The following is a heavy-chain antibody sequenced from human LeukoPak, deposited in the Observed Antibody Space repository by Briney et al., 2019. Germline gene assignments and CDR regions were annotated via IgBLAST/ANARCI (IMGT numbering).Heavy chain of an antibody. J-gene: IGHJ4*02. V-gene: IGHV4-39*01. CDR2: IYYSGST. CDR3: ARQSSYSGSYYDY. D-gene: IGHD1-26*01. CDR1: GGSISSSSYY. Sequence: TSETLSLTCIVSGGSISSSSYYWGWIRQPPGKGLEWIGSIYYSGSTYYNPSLKSRVTISVDTSKNQFSLKLSSVTAADTAVYYCARQSSYSGSYYDYWGQGTLVTVSS.